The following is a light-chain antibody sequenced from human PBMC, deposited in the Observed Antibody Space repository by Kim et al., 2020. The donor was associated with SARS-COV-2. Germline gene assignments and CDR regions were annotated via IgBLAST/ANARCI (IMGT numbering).Light chain of an antibody. J-gene: IGLJ2*01. CDR2: QDF. CDR1: KLGEKY. CDR3: RAWDSGTVV. Sequence: SYELTQPPSVSVSPGQTVTLTCSGDKLGEKYSCWYQQRSGQSPILLIYQDFKRPSGIPERFSGSNFGNTATLTISGTQTVDEADYYCRAWDSGTVVFGGGTQLTVL. V-gene: IGLV3-1*01.